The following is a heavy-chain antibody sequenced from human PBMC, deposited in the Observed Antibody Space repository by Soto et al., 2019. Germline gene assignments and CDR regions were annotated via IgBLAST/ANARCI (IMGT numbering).Heavy chain of an antibody. J-gene: IGHJ6*02. V-gene: IGHV1-69*13. Sequence: SVKVSCKASGGTFSSYAISWVRQAPGQGLEWMGGIIPIFGTANYAQKFQGRVTITADESTSTAYMELSSLRSEDTAVYYCARGRAYCIITSCYARRDYYYGMDVWGQGTTVTVSS. D-gene: IGHD2-2*01. CDR2: IIPIFGTA. CDR1: GGTFSSYA. CDR3: ARGRAYCIITSCYARRDYYYGMDV.